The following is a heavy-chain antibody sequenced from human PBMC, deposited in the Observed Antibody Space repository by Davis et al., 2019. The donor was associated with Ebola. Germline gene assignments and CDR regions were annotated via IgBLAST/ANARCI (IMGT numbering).Heavy chain of an antibody. CDR3: AKAYSGYEGYYYGMDV. Sequence: GESLKISCAASGFTFSRYAMYWVRQAPGKGLEWVAVISYDGSNKYYADSVKGRFTISRDNSKNTLYLQMNSLRAEGTAVYYCAKAYSGYEGYYYGMDVWGKGTTVTVSS. CDR2: ISYDGSNK. D-gene: IGHD5-12*01. CDR1: GFTFSRYA. J-gene: IGHJ6*04. V-gene: IGHV3-30-3*01.